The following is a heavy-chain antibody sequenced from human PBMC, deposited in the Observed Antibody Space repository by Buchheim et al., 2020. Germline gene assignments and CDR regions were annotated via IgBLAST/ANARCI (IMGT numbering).Heavy chain of an antibody. D-gene: IGHD3-3*01. CDR3: ARVSYDFWSGYYLYYYYYYMDV. Sequence: QLQLQESGPGLVKPSETLSLTCTVSGGSISSSSYYWGWIRQPPGKGLEWIGSIYYSGSTYYNPSLKSRVTISVDTSKNQFSLKLSSVTAADTAVYYCARVSYDFWSGYYLYYYYYYMDVWGKGTT. CDR2: IYYSGST. J-gene: IGHJ6*03. V-gene: IGHV4-39*01. CDR1: GGSISSSSYY.